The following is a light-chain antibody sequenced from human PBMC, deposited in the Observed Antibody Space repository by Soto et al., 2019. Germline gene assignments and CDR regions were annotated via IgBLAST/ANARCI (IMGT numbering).Light chain of an antibody. Sequence: DIQMTQSPSTLSASVGDRVTITCRASQSVSDWLAWYQLKPGKAPKLLIYDASSLESGVPSRFSGSGSWTEFTLTISSLQPDDFATYYGQQYGSYLWTFGQGTKVEV. V-gene: IGKV1-5*01. CDR3: QQYGSYLWT. CDR1: QSVSDW. J-gene: IGKJ1*01. CDR2: DAS.